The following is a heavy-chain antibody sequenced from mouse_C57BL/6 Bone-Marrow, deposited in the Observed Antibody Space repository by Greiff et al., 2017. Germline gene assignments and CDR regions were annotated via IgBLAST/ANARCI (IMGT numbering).Heavy chain of an antibody. Sequence: EVMLVESGGGLVQPGGSMKLSCAASGFTFSDAWMDWVRQSPEKGLEWVAEIRNKANNHATYYAESVKGRFTIARDDSKSSVYLQMNSLRAEDTGIYYCTVGLRRGCYFDYWGQGTTLTVSS. CDR3: TVGLRRGCYFDY. CDR2: IRNKANNHAT. J-gene: IGHJ2*01. V-gene: IGHV6-6*01. D-gene: IGHD2-4*01. CDR1: GFTFSDAW.